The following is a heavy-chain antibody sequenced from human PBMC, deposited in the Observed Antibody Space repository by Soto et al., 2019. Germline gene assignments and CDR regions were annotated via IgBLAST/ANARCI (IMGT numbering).Heavy chain of an antibody. V-gene: IGHV3-30*18. CDR2: ISYDGSHK. Sequence: GGSLRLSCAAAGFTFRNYGMHWVRQAPGKGLVWVTVISYDGSHKYYADSVKGRFTISRDNSKNTVYLEMNSLRDEDTAVYYCAKRRGDHSNYSWGIDVWGQGTTVTVSS. D-gene: IGHD4-4*01. CDR1: GFTFRNYG. J-gene: IGHJ6*02. CDR3: AKRRGDHSNYSWGIDV.